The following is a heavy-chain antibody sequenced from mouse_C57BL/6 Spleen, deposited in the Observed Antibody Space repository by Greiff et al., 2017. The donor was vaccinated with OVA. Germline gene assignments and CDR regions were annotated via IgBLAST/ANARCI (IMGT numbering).Heavy chain of an antibody. CDR3: ARSNYGDYYFDY. Sequence: QVQLKESGPELVKPGASVKISCKASGYAFSSSWMNWVKQRPGKGLEWIGRIYPGDGDTNYNGKFKGKATLTADKSSSTAYMQLSSLTSEDSAVYFCARSNYGDYYFDYWGQGTTLTVSS. CDR1: GYAFSSSW. J-gene: IGHJ2*01. V-gene: IGHV1-82*01. D-gene: IGHD1-1*01. CDR2: IYPGDGDT.